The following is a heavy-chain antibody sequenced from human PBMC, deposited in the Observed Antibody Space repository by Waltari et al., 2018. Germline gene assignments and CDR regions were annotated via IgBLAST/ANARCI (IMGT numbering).Heavy chain of an antibody. J-gene: IGHJ3*02. CDR2: IKGDGSLK. V-gene: IGHV3-7*01. CDR1: GFSFSHYW. Sequence: EVQLVESGGGLVQPGGSLRLSCAASGFSFSHYWVSWVRQAPGKGLEWVADIKGDGSLKYYLDSVRGRFSISRDNTKNSVDLQMNSLRAEDTAVYYCARDDSSSGSYDAFDIWGQGTMVAVSS. CDR3: ARDDSSSGSYDAFDI. D-gene: IGHD3-22*01.